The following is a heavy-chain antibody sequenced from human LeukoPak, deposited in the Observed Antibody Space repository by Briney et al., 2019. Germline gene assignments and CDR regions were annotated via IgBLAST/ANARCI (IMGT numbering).Heavy chain of an antibody. CDR3: ARESRDYYYYGMDV. J-gene: IGHJ6*02. CDR2: ISAYNGNT. CDR1: GYTFTSYG. V-gene: IGHV1-18*01. Sequence: ASVTVSCKASGYTFTSYGISWVRQAPGQGLEWMGWISAYNGNTNYAQKLQGRVTMTTDTSTSTAYMELRSLRSDDTAVYYCARESRDYYYYGMDVWGQGTTVTVSS.